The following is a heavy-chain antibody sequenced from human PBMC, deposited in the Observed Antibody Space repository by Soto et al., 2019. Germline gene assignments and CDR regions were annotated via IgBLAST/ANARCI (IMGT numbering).Heavy chain of an antibody. CDR3: AKRAVGWYFDL. V-gene: IGHV3-23*01. CDR2: ISGSGGST. D-gene: IGHD1-26*01. J-gene: IGHJ2*01. Sequence: EVQLLESGGGLVQPGGSLRLSCAASGFTFSSYAMSWVRQAPGKGLEWGSAISGSGGSTYYADSVEGRFTISRDNTKNTLFLQQNSRRAEDMAVYYCAKRAVGWYFDLWGRGTLVTVSS. CDR1: GFTFSSYA.